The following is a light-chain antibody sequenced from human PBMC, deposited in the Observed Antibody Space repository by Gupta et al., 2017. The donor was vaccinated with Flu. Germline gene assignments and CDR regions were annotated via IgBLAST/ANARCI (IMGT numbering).Light chain of an antibody. CDR2: WAS. CDR1: QSVLYSSNNKNY. CDR3: QQYSSTILT. J-gene: IGKJ4*01. V-gene: IGKV4-1*01. Sequence: DILITQSPDSLAVSLGERATINCKSSQSVLYSSNNKNYLAWYQQKPGHPPKLLIYWASTRESGVPDRFSGSGSGTDFTLTISSLQAEDVAVYYCQQYSSTILTFGGGTKVEIK.